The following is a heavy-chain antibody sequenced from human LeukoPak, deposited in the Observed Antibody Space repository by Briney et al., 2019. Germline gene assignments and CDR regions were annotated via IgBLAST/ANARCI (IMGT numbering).Heavy chain of an antibody. V-gene: IGHV4-4*07. CDR2: IYTSGST. J-gene: IGHJ3*02. Sequence: PSETLSLTCTVSGGSISSYYWSWIRQPAGKGLEWIGRIYTSGSTNYNPSLKSRVTMSVDTSKNQFSLKLSSVTAADTAVYYCASYHYDILTGYRNDAFDIWGQGTMVTVSS. CDR1: GGSISSYY. CDR3: ASYHYDILTGYRNDAFDI. D-gene: IGHD3-9*01.